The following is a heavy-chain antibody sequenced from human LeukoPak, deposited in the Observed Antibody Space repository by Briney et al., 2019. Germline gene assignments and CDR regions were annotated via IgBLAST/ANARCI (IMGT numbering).Heavy chain of an antibody. Sequence: SGGSLRLSCAASGFTFSNSAMSWVRQVPGKGLEWVSTLSGSGITTYYADSVKGRFTISRDNSKNTLYLQMNSLRAEDTAVYYCAKGIYSSGWSYFDYWGHGTLVTVSS. CDR1: GFTFSNSA. CDR2: LSGSGITT. J-gene: IGHJ4*01. D-gene: IGHD6-19*01. CDR3: AKGIYSSGWSYFDY. V-gene: IGHV3-23*01.